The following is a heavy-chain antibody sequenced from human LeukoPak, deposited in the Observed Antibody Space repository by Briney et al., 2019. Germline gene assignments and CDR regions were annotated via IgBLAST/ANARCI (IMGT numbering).Heavy chain of an antibody. CDR2: MNPNSGNT. J-gene: IGHJ4*02. V-gene: IGHV1-8*01. D-gene: IGHD4-17*01. CDR3: ARVRGGLRSLGY. Sequence: ASVKVSCKASGYTFTSYDINWVRQATGQGLEWMGWMNPNSGNTGYAQKFQGRVTMTRNTSISTAYMELSSLRSEDTAVYYCARVRGGLRSLGYWGQGALVAVSS. CDR1: GYTFTSYD.